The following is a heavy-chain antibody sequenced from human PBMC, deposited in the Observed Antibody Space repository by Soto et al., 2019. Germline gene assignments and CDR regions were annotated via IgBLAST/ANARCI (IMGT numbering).Heavy chain of an antibody. D-gene: IGHD6-13*01. Sequence: SETLSLTCAVYGGSFSGYYWSWIRQPPGKGLEWIGEINHIGSTNYNPYLKSRVTISVDTSNNQFSLKLSYVTAADTAVYYCASTPPGCNSRSTSSWLLTCCDPWGQGTLVTVSS. CDR3: ASTPPGCNSRSTSSWLLTCCDP. V-gene: IGHV4-34*01. CDR1: GGSFSGYY. CDR2: INHIGST. J-gene: IGHJ5*02.